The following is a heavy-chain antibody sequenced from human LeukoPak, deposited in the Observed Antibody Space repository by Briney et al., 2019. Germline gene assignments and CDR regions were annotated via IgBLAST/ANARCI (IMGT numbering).Heavy chain of an antibody. CDR3: ARDPGYSGYDFDY. D-gene: IGHD5-12*01. Sequence: QPGGSLRLSCAAAGFTVSSNYISWVRQAPGKGLEWVSVIYSGGSTYYADSVKGRFTISRDNSKNTLYLQMNSLRAEDTAVYYCARDPGYSGYDFDYWGQGTLVTVSS. J-gene: IGHJ4*02. CDR1: GFTVSSNY. CDR2: IYSGGST. V-gene: IGHV3-53*01.